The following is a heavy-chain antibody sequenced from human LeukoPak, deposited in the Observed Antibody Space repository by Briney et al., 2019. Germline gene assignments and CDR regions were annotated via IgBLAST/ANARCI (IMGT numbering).Heavy chain of an antibody. CDR3: ARVISDCTNFNCFKGYFDY. CDR1: GYTFTDYA. D-gene: IGHD2-8*01. Sequence: ASVKVSCKASGYTFTDYAIHWVRQAPGQSLEWMGWINGGNGNTKYSQKFQARVTITRDTSANTAYIELSSLGSEDTTIYYCARVISDCTNFNCFKGYFDYWGQGTPVTVSS. J-gene: IGHJ4*01. V-gene: IGHV1-3*01. CDR2: INGGNGNT.